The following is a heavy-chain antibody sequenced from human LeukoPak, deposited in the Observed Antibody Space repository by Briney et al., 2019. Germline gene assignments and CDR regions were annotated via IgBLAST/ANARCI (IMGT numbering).Heavy chain of an antibody. D-gene: IGHD3-16*02. CDR3: AKDPFMITFGGVIRYFDY. Sequence: GGSLRLSCAASGFTFSSYWMTWVRQAPGKGLQWVANIKHDGSEGFYVDSVKGRFTISRDNAKNSVYLQMKSLRAEDTAVYYCAKDPFMITFGGVIRYFDYWGQGTLVTVSS. CDR2: IKHDGSEG. V-gene: IGHV3-7*01. CDR1: GFTFSSYW. J-gene: IGHJ4*02.